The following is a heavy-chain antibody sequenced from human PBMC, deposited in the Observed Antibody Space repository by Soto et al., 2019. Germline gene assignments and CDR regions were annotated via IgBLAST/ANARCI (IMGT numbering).Heavy chain of an antibody. CDR3: ARDKRDLRFLEWSYYFDY. V-gene: IGHV3-30*03. J-gene: IGHJ4*02. CDR1: GFTFSNYG. CDR2: ISYDGSNK. D-gene: IGHD3-3*01. Sequence: GGSLRLSCAASGFTFSNYGMHWVRQAPGKGLEWVAVISYDGSNKYYADSVKGRFTISRDNSKNTLYLQMNSLRAEDTAVYYCARDKRDLRFLEWSYYFDYWGQGTQVTVSS.